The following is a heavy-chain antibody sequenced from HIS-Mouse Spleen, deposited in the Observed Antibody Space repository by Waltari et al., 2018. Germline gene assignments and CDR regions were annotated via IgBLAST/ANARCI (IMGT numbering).Heavy chain of an antibody. CDR3: ARDFHDFWSGYYGGDKKHDAFDI. V-gene: IGHV4-4*07. D-gene: IGHD3-3*01. J-gene: IGHJ3*02. Sequence: QVQLQESGPGLVKPSETLSLTCTVPGGSISSYYWSWIRQTAGKGLEGLGRIYTSGRTNYNPSLKSRVTMSVDTSKNQFSLKLSSVTAADTAVYYCARDFHDFWSGYYGGDKKHDAFDIWGQGTMVTVSS. CDR2: IYTSGRT. CDR1: GGSISSYY.